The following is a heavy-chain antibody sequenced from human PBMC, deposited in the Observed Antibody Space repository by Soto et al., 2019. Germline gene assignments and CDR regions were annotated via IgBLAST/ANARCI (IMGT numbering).Heavy chain of an antibody. D-gene: IGHD1-26*01. Sequence: ASVKVSCKASGYTFTSYGISWVRQAPGQGLEWMGWISAYNGNTNYAQKLQGRVTMTTDTSTSTAYMELRSLRSDDTAVYYCARGSAIVGATFYFDYWGQGTLVTVSS. CDR2: ISAYNGNT. J-gene: IGHJ4*02. CDR3: ARGSAIVGATFYFDY. CDR1: GYTFTSYG. V-gene: IGHV1-18*01.